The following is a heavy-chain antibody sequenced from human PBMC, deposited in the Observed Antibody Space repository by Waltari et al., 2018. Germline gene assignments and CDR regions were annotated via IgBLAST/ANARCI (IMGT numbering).Heavy chain of an antibody. Sequence: EVQLVESGGGLVQPGGSLRLSCAASGFTFSSYGMNWGRQAPGKGLEWVSYISSSSSTIYYSDSVKGRFTISRDNAKNSLYLQMNSLRAEDTAVYYCARGIVAKSSGAFDIWGQGTMVTVSS. CDR2: ISSSSSTI. D-gene: IGHD5-12*01. J-gene: IGHJ3*02. CDR1: GFTFSSYG. CDR3: ARGIVAKSSGAFDI. V-gene: IGHV3-48*01.